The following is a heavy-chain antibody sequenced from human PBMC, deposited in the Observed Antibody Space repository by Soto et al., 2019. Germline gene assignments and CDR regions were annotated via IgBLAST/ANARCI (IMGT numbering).Heavy chain of an antibody. J-gene: IGHJ5*02. Sequence: PGGSLRLSCAASGFTFSNAWMSWVRQAPGKGLEWVGRIKSKTDGGTTDYAAPVKGRFTISRDDSKKTLYLQMNSLKTEDTAVYYCTTIPGGYDYVWGSYRSWFDPWGQGTMVTVSS. D-gene: IGHD3-16*02. CDR1: GFTFSNAW. CDR3: TTIPGGYDYVWGSYRSWFDP. CDR2: IKSKTDGGTT. V-gene: IGHV3-15*01.